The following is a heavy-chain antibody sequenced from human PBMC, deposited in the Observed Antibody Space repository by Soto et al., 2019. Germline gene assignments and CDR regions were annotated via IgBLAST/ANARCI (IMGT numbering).Heavy chain of an antibody. D-gene: IGHD3-10*01. CDR1: GDSVSSNSAA. V-gene: IGHV6-1*01. CDR2: TFYRSKWFN. Sequence: QVQLQQSGPGLVKPSETLSLTCAISGDSVSSNSAAWNWIRQSPWRGLEWLGRTFYRSKWFNDYVVSVKSRITIYPDTPRNQFSLHLNSVTPEDTAVYYCARGRGFPLNYWYFDLWGRGTLVTVSS. CDR3: ARGRGFPLNYWYFDL. J-gene: IGHJ2*01.